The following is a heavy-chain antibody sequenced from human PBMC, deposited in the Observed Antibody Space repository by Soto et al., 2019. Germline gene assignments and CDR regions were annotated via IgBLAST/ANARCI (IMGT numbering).Heavy chain of an antibody. CDR3: ARLSGVDLLYYYYYYMDV. Sequence: SETLSLTCTVSGGSISSYYWSWIRQPPGKGLEWIGYIYYSGSTNYNPSLKSRVTISVDTSKNQFSLKLSSVTAADTAVYYCARLSGVDLLYYYYYYMDVWGKGTTVTVSS. CDR2: IYYSGST. V-gene: IGHV4-59*08. J-gene: IGHJ6*03. D-gene: IGHD3-3*01. CDR1: GGSISSYY.